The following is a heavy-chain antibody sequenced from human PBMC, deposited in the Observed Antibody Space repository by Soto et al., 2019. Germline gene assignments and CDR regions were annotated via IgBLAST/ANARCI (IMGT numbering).Heavy chain of an antibody. CDR2: IIPILGIA. J-gene: IGHJ4*02. CDR1: GGTFSSYT. V-gene: IGHV1-69*04. D-gene: IGHD6-13*01. CDR3: ARDLRAAAAGTLD. Sequence: GASVKVSCKASGGTFSSYTISWVRQAPGQGLEWMGRIIPILGIANYAQKFQGRVTITADKSTSTAYMELSSLRSEDTAVYYCARDLRAAAAGTLDWGQGTLVTVSS.